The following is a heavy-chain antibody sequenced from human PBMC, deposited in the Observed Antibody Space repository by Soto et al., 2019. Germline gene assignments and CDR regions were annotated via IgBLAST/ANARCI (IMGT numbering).Heavy chain of an antibody. D-gene: IGHD6-6*01. Sequence: EVQLVESGGGLAQPGGSLRLSCAVSGFSFGSYWMHWVRQAPGKGLVWVSRIDLDGTRTNYADSVKGRFTISRDNAKNTLYLQVNSLSAEDTAVYYCARGAYSSSMDYWGQGSLVTVSS. CDR3: ARGAYSSSMDY. V-gene: IGHV3-74*01. J-gene: IGHJ4*02. CDR2: IDLDGTRT. CDR1: GFSFGSYW.